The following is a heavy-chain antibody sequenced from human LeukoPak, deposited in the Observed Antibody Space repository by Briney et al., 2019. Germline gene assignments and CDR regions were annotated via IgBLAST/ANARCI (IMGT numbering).Heavy chain of an antibody. V-gene: IGHV3-11*01. CDR1: GFTFSDYY. CDR2: ISSSGNTI. D-gene: IGHD3-22*01. Sequence: GGSLRLSCAASGFTFSDYYMSWIRQAPGKGLEWVSYISSSGNTIFYADSVKGRFTLSRDNAKNSLYLQMNSLRAEDTAVYYCXXVXXHYYDSXGYPPDXWGQGTLVTXSS. CDR3: XXVXXHYYDSXGYPPDX. J-gene: IGHJ4*02.